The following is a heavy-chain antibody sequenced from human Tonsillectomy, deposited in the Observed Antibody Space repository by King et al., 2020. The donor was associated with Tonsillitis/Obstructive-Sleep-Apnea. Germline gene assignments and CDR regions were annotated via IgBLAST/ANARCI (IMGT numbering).Heavy chain of an antibody. CDR1: GGSISSYY. CDR2: IYYSGST. CDR3: ARHAVGDLYAYYYYYYMDV. J-gene: IGHJ6*03. V-gene: IGHV4-59*08. D-gene: IGHD3-10*01. Sequence: QLQLQESGPGLVKPSETLSLTCTVSGGSISSYYWSWIRQPPGKGLEWIGYIYYSGSTNYNPSLKSRVTMSVDTSKNQFSLKLSSVTAADTAVYYCARHAVGDLYAYYYYYYMDVWGKGTTVTVSS.